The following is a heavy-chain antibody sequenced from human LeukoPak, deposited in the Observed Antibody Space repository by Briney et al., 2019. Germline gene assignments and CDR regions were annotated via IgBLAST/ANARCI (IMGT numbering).Heavy chain of an antibody. Sequence: LSCTVSGGSISSGGYYWSWIRQHPGKGLEWIGYIYYSGSTYYNPSLKSRVTISVDTSKNQFSLKLSSVTAADTAVYYCARVGSYGYRYYFDYWGQGTLVTVSS. CDR3: ARVGSYGYRYYFDY. CDR1: GGSISSGGYY. D-gene: IGHD5-18*01. J-gene: IGHJ4*02. V-gene: IGHV4-31*03. CDR2: IYYSGST.